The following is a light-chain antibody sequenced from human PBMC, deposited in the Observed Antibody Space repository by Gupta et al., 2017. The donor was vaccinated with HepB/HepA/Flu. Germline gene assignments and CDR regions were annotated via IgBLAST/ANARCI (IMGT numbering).Light chain of an antibody. CDR2: WAS. CDR3: QQCDSSPWT. Sequence: DIVMTQSPDSLAVSLGERATINCKSSRSVLYSSDNKNYLAWYQQKPGQPPKLLIYWASTRESGVPDRFSGSGSGTDFTLTISSLQAEDVAVYYCQQCDSSPWTFGQGTKVEIK. V-gene: IGKV4-1*01. CDR1: RSVLYSSDNKNY. J-gene: IGKJ1*01.